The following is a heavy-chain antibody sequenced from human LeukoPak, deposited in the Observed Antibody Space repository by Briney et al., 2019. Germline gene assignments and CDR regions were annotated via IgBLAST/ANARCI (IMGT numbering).Heavy chain of an antibody. D-gene: IGHD3-22*01. CDR1: GFTFSSYW. CDR3: ARDGDYYDNSGGFDY. Sequence: GGSLRLSCEASGFTFSSYWMSWVRQAPGKGLEWVANIRDDGGEIYYVDSVKGRFTISRDNAKNSLYLQMNSLRAEDTAVYYCARDGDYYDNSGGFDYWGQGTLVTVSS. V-gene: IGHV3-7*01. J-gene: IGHJ4*02. CDR2: IRDDGGEI.